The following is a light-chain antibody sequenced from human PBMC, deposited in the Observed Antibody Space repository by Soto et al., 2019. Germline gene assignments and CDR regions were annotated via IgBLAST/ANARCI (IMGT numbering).Light chain of an antibody. Sequence: EIVLTQSPGTLSLSPGERATLSCRASQSVSNNYLAWYQQKPGQAPRLLIHGASSRVTGIPDRFSGSGFGTDFTLTISSLEPEDAAVYYCQQRSNWPPITFGQGTRLEIK. CDR3: QQRSNWPPIT. CDR1: QSVSNNY. V-gene: IGKV3D-20*02. CDR2: GAS. J-gene: IGKJ5*01.